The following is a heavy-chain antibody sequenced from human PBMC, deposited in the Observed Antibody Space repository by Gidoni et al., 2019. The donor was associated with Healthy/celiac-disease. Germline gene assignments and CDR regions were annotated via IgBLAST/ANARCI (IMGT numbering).Heavy chain of an antibody. CDR1: GCSISSGRSY. D-gene: IGHD5-18*01. Sequence: QVQLQESGPGLAKPSQPLSLTCTVAGCSISSGRSYWSWIRQHPGKVLERIGYIYYSGSTYYTPSLKRRVTISVDTSKNQFSLKLSSVTAADTAVYYCARWLLEDAFDIWGQGTRVTVSS. V-gene: IGHV4-31*03. CDR3: ARWLLEDAFDI. J-gene: IGHJ3*02. CDR2: IYYSGST.